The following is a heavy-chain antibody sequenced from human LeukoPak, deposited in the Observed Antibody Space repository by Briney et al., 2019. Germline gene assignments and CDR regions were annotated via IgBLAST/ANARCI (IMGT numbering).Heavy chain of an antibody. D-gene: IGHD2-8*01. V-gene: IGHV4-34*01. CDR2: INHSGST. Sequence: SETLSLTCAVYGGSFSGYYWSWIRQPPGKGLEWIGEINHSGSTNYNPSLKSRVTISVDTSKNQFSLKLSSVTAADTAVYYCARWTLYSMNDLWDAFDIWGQGTMVTVSS. CDR3: ARWTLYSMNDLWDAFDI. CDR1: GGSFSGYY. J-gene: IGHJ3*02.